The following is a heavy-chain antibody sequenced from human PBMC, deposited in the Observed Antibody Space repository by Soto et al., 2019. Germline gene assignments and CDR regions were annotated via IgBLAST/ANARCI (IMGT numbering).Heavy chain of an antibody. CDR1: GFNFGSYA. D-gene: IGHD5-18*01. V-gene: IGHV3-30-3*01. Sequence: GGSLRLSCEASGFNFGSYAMHWVRQTPGKGLEWVAVISFDGSNKFYAESVKGRITISRDNSKNTLFLQMNSLRPEDTAVYYCARDMGYSYRTGYGLDVWGQGTTVTVSS. CDR3: ARDMGYSYRTGYGLDV. CDR2: ISFDGSNK. J-gene: IGHJ6*02.